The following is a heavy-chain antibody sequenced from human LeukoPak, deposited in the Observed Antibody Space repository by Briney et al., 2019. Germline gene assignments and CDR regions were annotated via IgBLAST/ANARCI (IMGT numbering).Heavy chain of an antibody. Sequence: GASVKVSCKASGYTFTGYYMYWVRQAPGQGLEWMGWINPNSGGTNYAQKFQGRVTMTRDTSSSTAYMELSSLRSADTAVYYCASEYKYDSSGANAFDIWGQGTMVTVSS. CDR3: ASEYKYDSSGANAFDI. D-gene: IGHD3-22*01. V-gene: IGHV1-2*02. J-gene: IGHJ3*02. CDR2: INPNSGGT. CDR1: GYTFTGYY.